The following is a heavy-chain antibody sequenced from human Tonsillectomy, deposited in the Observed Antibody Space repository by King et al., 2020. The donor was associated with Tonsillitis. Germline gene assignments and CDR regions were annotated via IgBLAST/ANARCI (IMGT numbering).Heavy chain of an antibody. Sequence: VQLVESGGGVVQPGRSLRLSCAASGFTFNSYAIHWVRQAPGRGLERVTFISYDGSNKYYADSVKVRFTVSRDNSKNTLYLQMNSLRTEDTAVYYCARSGTKWYFDLWGRGTRVTVSS. V-gene: IGHV3-30*04. D-gene: IGHD1-26*01. CDR3: ARSGTKWYFDL. CDR1: GFTFNSYA. CDR2: ISYDGSNK. J-gene: IGHJ2*01.